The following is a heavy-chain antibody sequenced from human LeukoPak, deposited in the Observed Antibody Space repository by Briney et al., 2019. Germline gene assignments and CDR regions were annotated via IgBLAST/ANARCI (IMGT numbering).Heavy chain of an antibody. CDR1: GGSISSYY. J-gene: IGHJ5*02. D-gene: IGHD5-12*01. CDR3: ARVLYGGYDWYWFDP. Sequence: SETLSLTCTVSGGSISSYYWSWIRQPPGKGLEWIGYIYYSGSTNYNPSLKSRVTISVDTSKNQFSLKLSSVTAADTAVYYCARVLYGGYDWYWFDPWGQGTLVTASS. CDR2: IYYSGST. V-gene: IGHV4-59*01.